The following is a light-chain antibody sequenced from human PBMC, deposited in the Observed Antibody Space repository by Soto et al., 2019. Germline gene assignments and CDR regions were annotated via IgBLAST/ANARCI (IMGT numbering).Light chain of an antibody. Sequence: VWTQSPGTLSLSLGERATLSCRASQSISSTSLAWYQQKPGQAPRLLIYGASTRATGIPDRFSGSESGTDFTLTISRLEPEDLVVYYCQQYGNSPFTVGQGTRLEIK. CDR3: QQYGNSPFT. J-gene: IGKJ5*01. CDR1: QSISSTS. CDR2: GAS. V-gene: IGKV3-20*01.